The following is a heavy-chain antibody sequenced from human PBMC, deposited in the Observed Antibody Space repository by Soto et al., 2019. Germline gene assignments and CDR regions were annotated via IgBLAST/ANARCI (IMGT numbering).Heavy chain of an antibody. CDR2: IYSGGST. D-gene: IGHD5-12*01. Sequence: EVQLVESGGGLVQPGGSLRLSCAASGFTVSSNYMSWVRQAPGKGLEWVSVIYSGGSTYYADSVKGRFTISRHNSKNTLYRQMNSLRAEDTAVYYCAREAAGGYVNYWGQGTLVTVSS. V-gene: IGHV3-53*04. CDR3: AREAAGGYVNY. J-gene: IGHJ4*02. CDR1: GFTVSSNY.